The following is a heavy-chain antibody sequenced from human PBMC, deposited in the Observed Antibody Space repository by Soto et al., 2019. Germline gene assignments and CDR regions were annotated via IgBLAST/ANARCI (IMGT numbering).Heavy chain of an antibody. D-gene: IGHD6-13*01. CDR2: IYYSGST. J-gene: IGHJ4*02. CDR1: GGSISSYY. CDR3: ARSPYSSSWYLGYYFDY. V-gene: IGHV4-59*01. Sequence: ASETLSLTCTVSGGSISSYYWSWIRQPPGKGLEWIGYIYYSGSTNYNPSLKSRVTISVDTSKNQFSLKLSSVTAADTAVYYCARSPYSSSWYLGYYFDYWGQGTLVTVSS.